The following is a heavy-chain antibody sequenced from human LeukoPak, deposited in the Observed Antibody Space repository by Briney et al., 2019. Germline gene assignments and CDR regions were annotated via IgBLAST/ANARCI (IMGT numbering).Heavy chain of an antibody. CDR2: ISYDGSNK. CDR1: GFTFSSYG. J-gene: IGHJ4*02. Sequence: TGGSLRLSCAASGFTFSSYGMHWVRQAPGKGLEWVAVISYDGSNKYYADSVKGRFTISRDNSKNTLYLQMNSLRAEDTAVYYCAKGYSGYDSAFDYWGQGTLVTVSS. CDR3: AKGYSGYDSAFDY. V-gene: IGHV3-30*18. D-gene: IGHD5-12*01.